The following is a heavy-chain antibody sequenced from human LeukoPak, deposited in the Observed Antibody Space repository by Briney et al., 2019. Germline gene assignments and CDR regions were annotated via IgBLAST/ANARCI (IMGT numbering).Heavy chain of an antibody. CDR3: AKGKAAHYHSVTDGYYYYLDV. CDR1: GYYFSGFY. J-gene: IGHJ6*03. V-gene: IGHV4-34*01. Sequence: KPSETLSLTCVVEGYYFSGFYWTWIRQAPGKGLEWIGEISYSGSTKYNPSLKSRVTIEVDTSKKQISLNLSSVTAADTAVYYCAKGKAAHYHSVTDGYYYYLDVWGKGTTVIVSS. D-gene: IGHD3-9*01. CDR2: ISYSGST.